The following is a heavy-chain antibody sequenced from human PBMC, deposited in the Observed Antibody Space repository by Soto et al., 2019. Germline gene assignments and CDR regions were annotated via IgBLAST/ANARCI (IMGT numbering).Heavy chain of an antibody. CDR3: ARGGGCSGGSCNFDY. V-gene: IGHV3-48*01. CDR1: GFTFSSYS. D-gene: IGHD2-15*01. Sequence: EVQLVESGGGLVQPGGSLRLSCAASGFTFSSYSMNWVRQAPGKGLEWVSYISSSSSTIYYADSVKGRFTISRDNAKNSLDLQMNSLRAEDTAVYYCARGGGCSGGSCNFDYWSQGTLFTVSS. J-gene: IGHJ4*02. CDR2: ISSSSSTI.